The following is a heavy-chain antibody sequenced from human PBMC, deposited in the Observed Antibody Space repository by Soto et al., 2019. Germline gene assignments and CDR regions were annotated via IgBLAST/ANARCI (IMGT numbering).Heavy chain of an antibody. CDR2: INAGNGNT. V-gene: IGHV1-3*01. J-gene: IGHJ4*02. D-gene: IGHD3-22*01. CDR3: ARAPYDSSGYYSRGVDF. CDR1: GYTFTSYA. Sequence: VQLVQSGAEVEKPGASVKVSCQASGYTFTSYAMHWVRQAPGQSLEWMGWINAGNGNTKYSQKYQGRVTFTRDTSASTAYMELSSLRSEDTAVYYCARAPYDSSGYYSRGVDFWGQGTLVTVSS.